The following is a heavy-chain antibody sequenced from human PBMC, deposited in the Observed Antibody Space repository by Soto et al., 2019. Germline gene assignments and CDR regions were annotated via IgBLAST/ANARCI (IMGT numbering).Heavy chain of an antibody. V-gene: IGHV1-69*13. CDR2: IIPIFGTA. CDR1: GCTFTSYA. Sequence: ASVKVSCKASGCTFTSYAISWVRQAPGQGLEWMGGIIPIFGTANYAQKFQGRVTITADESTSTAYMELSSLRSEDTAVYYCARDRGGYDSSGYAFDIWGQGTMVTVSS. CDR3: ARDRGGYDSSGYAFDI. J-gene: IGHJ3*02. D-gene: IGHD3-22*01.